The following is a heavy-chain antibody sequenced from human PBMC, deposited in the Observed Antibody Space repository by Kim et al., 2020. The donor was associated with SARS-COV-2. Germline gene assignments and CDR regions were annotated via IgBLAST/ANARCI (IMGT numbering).Heavy chain of an antibody. V-gene: IGHV1-3*01. D-gene: IGHD1-26*01. Sequence: ASVKVSCKASGYTFTTYAMHWVRQAPGQRLEWMGWINAGNGNTKYSQKFQGRVTITGDTSASTAYMELSSLRSEDTAVYYCARDMSPYSGYYRVLDAFDIWGQGTMVTVSS. J-gene: IGHJ3*02. CDR2: INAGNGNT. CDR1: GYTFTTYA. CDR3: ARDMSPYSGYYRVLDAFDI.